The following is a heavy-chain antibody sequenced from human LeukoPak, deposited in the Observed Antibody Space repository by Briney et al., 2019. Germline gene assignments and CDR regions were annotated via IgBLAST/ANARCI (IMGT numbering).Heavy chain of an antibody. CDR2: IIPIFGTA. CDR1: GGTFSSYA. CDR3: ASASDYCSGGSCSTYGYWFDP. J-gene: IGHJ5*02. V-gene: IGHV1-69*13. D-gene: IGHD2-15*01. Sequence: ASVKVSCKASGGTFSSYAISWVRQAPGQGLEWMGGIIPIFGTANYAQKFQGRVTITADESTSTAYMELSSLRSEDTAVYYCASASDYCSGGSCSTYGYWFDPWGQGTLVTVSS.